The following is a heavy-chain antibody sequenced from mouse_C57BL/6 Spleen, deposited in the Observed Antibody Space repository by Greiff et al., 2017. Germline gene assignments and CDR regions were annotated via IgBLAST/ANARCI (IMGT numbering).Heavy chain of an antibody. CDR1: GYAFTSYL. CDR3: ARGKVLAY. CDR2: INPGNGGT. V-gene: IGHV1-54*01. J-gene: IGHJ3*01. Sequence: QVQLQQPGTELVRPGASVKVSCKASGYAFTSYLMEWVKQRPGQGLEWIGEINPGNGGTNYNEKFKGKATLTADTSSSTAYMQLSSLTSEDSAVYNCARGKVLAYWGQGTLGTVSA.